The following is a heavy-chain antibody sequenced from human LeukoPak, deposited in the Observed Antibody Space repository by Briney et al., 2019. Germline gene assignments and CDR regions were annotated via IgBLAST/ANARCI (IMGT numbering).Heavy chain of an antibody. V-gene: IGHV3-53*01. CDR1: GVTVSSNY. D-gene: IGHD3-10*01. CDR3: AKDRGSGSYHAFDI. CDR2: IYSDGST. J-gene: IGHJ3*02. Sequence: GGSLRLSCAASGVTVSSNYMSWVRQAPGKGLEWVSEIYSDGSTYYEASVKGRFSISRANSKNTVYLQMNSLTAEDTAVYYCAKDRGSGSYHAFDIWGQGTMVTVSS.